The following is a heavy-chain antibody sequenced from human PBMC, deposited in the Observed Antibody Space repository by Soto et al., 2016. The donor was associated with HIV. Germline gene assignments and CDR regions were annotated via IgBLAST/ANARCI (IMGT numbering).Heavy chain of an antibody. CDR2: IIPIFGTA. D-gene: IGHD3-16*02. Sequence: QVQLVQSGAEVKKPGASVKVSCKASGGTFSSYAISWVRQAPGQGLEWMGGIIPIFGTANYAQKFQGRVTITADESTSTAYMELSSLRSEDTAVYYCAREGSLGELSPYYFDYWGQGTLVTVSS. CDR3: AREGSLGELSPYYFDY. J-gene: IGHJ4*02. V-gene: IGHV1-69*01. CDR1: GGTFSSYA.